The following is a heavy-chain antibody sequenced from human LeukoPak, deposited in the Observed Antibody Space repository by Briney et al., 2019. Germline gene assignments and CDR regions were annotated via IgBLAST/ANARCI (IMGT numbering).Heavy chain of an antibody. CDR1: GFTFSRHW. Sequence: PGGSLRLSCAVSGFTFSRHWMSWVRQAPGKGLEWLANIKQDGSEKYYVDSVEGRFTISRDNAKNSLYLQMNSPRAEDTAVYYCARSYYGSGTSYGMDVWGQGTTVTVSS. CDR3: ARSYYGSGTSYGMDV. V-gene: IGHV3-7*01. CDR2: IKQDGSEK. D-gene: IGHD3-10*01. J-gene: IGHJ6*02.